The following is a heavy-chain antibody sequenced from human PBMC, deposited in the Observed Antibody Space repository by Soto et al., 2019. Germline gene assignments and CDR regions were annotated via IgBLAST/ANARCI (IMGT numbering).Heavy chain of an antibody. CDR2: ISGSGIDI. D-gene: IGHD6-13*01. J-gene: IGHJ4*02. Sequence: KSGGSLRLSCAASGFAFYYYNMNWVRQAPGRGLEWVSSISGSGIDIHFTDSVKGRFTISRDNAKNTLYLQMNSLRAEDTAVYYCVKEGISLDWGQGIVVTVSS. CDR3: VKEGISLD. CDR1: GFAFYYYN. V-gene: IGHV3-21*04.